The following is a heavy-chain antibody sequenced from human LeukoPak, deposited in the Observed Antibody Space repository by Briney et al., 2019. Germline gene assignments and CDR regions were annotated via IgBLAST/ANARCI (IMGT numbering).Heavy chain of an antibody. D-gene: IGHD6-19*01. J-gene: IGHJ4*02. V-gene: IGHV4-39*01. CDR1: GGSISSSSYY. Sequence: SETLSLTCTVSGGSISSSSYYWGWIRQPPGKGLEWIGCIYYNGNTYYNPSLKSRVTISLDTSKNQFSLRLSSVTAADTAMYYCARHRKAGTSTDYWGQGTLVTVSS. CDR3: ARHRKAGTSTDY. CDR2: IYYNGNT.